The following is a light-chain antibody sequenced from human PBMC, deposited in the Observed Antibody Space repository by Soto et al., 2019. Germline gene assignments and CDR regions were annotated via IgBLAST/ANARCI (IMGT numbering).Light chain of an antibody. V-gene: IGKV1-8*01. Sequence: QSPSSFSASTGDRVTITCRASQGISSYLAWYQQKPGKAPKLLIYAASTLQSGVPSRFSGSGSGTDFTLTISCLQSEDFATYYCQQSYSTPTFGQGTKVDIK. CDR3: QQSYSTPT. CDR1: QGISSY. CDR2: AAS. J-gene: IGKJ2*01.